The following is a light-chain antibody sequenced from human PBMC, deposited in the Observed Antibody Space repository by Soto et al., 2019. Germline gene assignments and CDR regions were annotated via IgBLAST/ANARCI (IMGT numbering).Light chain of an antibody. CDR1: QSVSSSY. Sequence: EIVLTQSPGTLSLSPGERATLSCRASQSVSSSYLAWYQQKPGQAPRLLIYGASSWATGIPDRFSGSGSGTDFTLTISRLEPEDFAVYSCHQYGSSPVTVGQGTRLEIK. J-gene: IGKJ5*01. V-gene: IGKV3-20*01. CDR2: GAS. CDR3: HQYGSSPVT.